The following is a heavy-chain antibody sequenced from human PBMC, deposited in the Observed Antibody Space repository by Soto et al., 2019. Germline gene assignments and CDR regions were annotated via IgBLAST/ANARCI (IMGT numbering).Heavy chain of an antibody. CDR1: GFTCHNYA. J-gene: IGHJ4*02. Sequence: EVQLLESGGGLVQPGGSLRLSCAASGFTCHNYAMSWVRQAPGKGLEWVSAISGSGGSTYYADSVKGRFTISRDNSKNTLYLQMNSLRAEDTAVYYCAKDRFYGSGSYTVFDYWGQGTLVTVSS. V-gene: IGHV3-23*01. CDR3: AKDRFYGSGSYTVFDY. D-gene: IGHD3-10*01. CDR2: ISGSGGST.